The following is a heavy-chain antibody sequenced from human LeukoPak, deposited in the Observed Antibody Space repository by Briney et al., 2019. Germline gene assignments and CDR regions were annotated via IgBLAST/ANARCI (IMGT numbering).Heavy chain of an antibody. Sequence: SETLSLTCTVSGGSISSYYWSWIRQPPGKGLEWIGRIYTSGSTNYNPSLKSRVTMSVDTSKNQFSLKLSSVTAADTAVYYCARDSWYYYDSSGYNWFDPWGQGTLVTVSS. V-gene: IGHV4-4*07. CDR2: IYTSGST. J-gene: IGHJ5*02. D-gene: IGHD3-22*01. CDR1: GGSISSYY. CDR3: ARDSWYYYDSSGYNWFDP.